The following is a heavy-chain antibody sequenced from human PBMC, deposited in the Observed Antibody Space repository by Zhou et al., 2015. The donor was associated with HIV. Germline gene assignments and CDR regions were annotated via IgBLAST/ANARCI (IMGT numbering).Heavy chain of an antibody. J-gene: IGHJ6*02. D-gene: IGHD5-18*01. V-gene: IGHV3-48*02. CDR2: IHSSDSTI. CDR1: GFPFSSFS. CDR3: ARAPFGYNNGHESYYAMDV. Sequence: EVQLLESGGGLVQPGGSLRLSCAASGFPFSSFSMSWVRQAPGRGLEWVSYIHSSDSTIYYADSVKGRFTISRDNAKNSLFLQMNSLGDEDTAVYYCARAPFGYNNGHESYYAMDVWGQGTTVTVFS.